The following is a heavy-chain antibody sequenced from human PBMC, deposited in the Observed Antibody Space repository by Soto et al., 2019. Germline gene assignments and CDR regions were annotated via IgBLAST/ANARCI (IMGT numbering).Heavy chain of an antibody. CDR3: AREDTAMPDSDYYYGMDV. D-gene: IGHD5-18*01. CDR1: GFTVSSNY. CDR2: IYSGGST. J-gene: IGHJ6*02. V-gene: IGHV3-53*02. Sequence: VQLVETGGGLIQPGGSLRLSCAASGFTVSSNYMSWVRQAPGKGLEWVSVIYSGGSTYYADSVKGRFTISRDNSKNTLYLQMNSLRAEDTAVYYCAREDTAMPDSDYYYGMDVWGQGTTVTVSS.